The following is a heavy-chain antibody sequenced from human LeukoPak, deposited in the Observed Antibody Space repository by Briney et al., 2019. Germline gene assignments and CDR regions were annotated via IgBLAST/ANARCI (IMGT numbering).Heavy chain of an antibody. CDR3: AKIGQEGLELLSTGGNY. Sequence: GGSLRLSCAACGFTFSSYAMSWVRHAPGKGLEWGSDISGSGGSTYYADSVKGRFTISRDNSKNTLYLQMNSLRAEDTAVYYCAKIGQEGLELLSTGGNYWGQGTLVTVSS. CDR1: GFTFSSYA. D-gene: IGHD1-1*01. CDR2: ISGSGGST. J-gene: IGHJ4*02. V-gene: IGHV3-23*01.